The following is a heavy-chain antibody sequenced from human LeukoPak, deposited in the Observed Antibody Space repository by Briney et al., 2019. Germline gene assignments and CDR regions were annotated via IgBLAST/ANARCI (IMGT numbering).Heavy chain of an antibody. CDR2: ISSSSSYT. D-gene: IGHD3-22*01. V-gene: IGHV3-11*06. CDR1: GFTFSDYY. CDR3: ARASFFDSSGYSH. J-gene: IGHJ4*02. Sequence: PGGSLRLSCAASGFTFSDYYMSWIRQAPGKGLEWVSYISSSSSYTNYADSVKGRFTISRDNAKNTLYLQMNSLRAEDTAVYYCARASFFDSSGYSHWGQGTLVTVSS.